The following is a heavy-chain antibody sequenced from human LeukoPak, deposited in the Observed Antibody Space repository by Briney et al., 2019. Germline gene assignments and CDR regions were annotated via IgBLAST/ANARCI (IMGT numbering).Heavy chain of an antibody. D-gene: IGHD2-15*01. V-gene: IGHV3-21*05. J-gene: IGHJ4*02. CDR1: GFTFSSYG. CDR2: ISSSGSDI. Sequence: GGSLRLSCAASGFTFSSYGMTWVRQAPGKGLEWVSYISSSGSDIYYADSVKGRFTISRDNAKNSLYLHMNSLRAEDTAVYYCARVSAIAVSVGFDYWGQGTLVTVSS. CDR3: ARVSAIAVSVGFDY.